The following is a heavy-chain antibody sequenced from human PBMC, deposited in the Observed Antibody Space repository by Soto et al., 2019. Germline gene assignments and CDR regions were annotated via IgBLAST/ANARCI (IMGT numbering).Heavy chain of an antibody. Sequence: PGESLKISCKGSGYSFTSYWIGWVRQMPGKGLEWMGIIYPGDSDTRYSPSFQGQVTISADKSISTAYLQWSSLKASDTAMYYCARQRKTGDIVVVTAAPDVWSMDVWGQGTTVTVSS. V-gene: IGHV5-51*01. J-gene: IGHJ6*02. CDR1: GYSFTSYW. CDR2: IYPGDSDT. D-gene: IGHD2-2*01. CDR3: ARQRKTGDIVVVTAAPDVWSMDV.